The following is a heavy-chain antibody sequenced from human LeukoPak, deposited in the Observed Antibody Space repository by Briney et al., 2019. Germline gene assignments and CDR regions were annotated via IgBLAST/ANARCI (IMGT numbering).Heavy chain of an antibody. CDR1: GGSISSYY. Sequence: SETLSLTCTASGGSISSYYWSWIRQPPGKGLEWIGYIYYSGSTNYNPSVKSRVTISVDTSKNQFSLKLSSVTAADTAVYYCARDHGSGSWYGDAFDIWGQGTMVTVSS. CDR2: IYYSGST. D-gene: IGHD6-13*01. V-gene: IGHV4-59*01. CDR3: ARDHGSGSWYGDAFDI. J-gene: IGHJ3*02.